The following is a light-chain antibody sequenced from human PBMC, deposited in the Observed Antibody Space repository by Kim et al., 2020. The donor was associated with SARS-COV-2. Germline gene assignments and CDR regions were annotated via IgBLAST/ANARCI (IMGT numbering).Light chain of an antibody. CDR1: SSDVGAYNS. CDR2: DVN. J-gene: IGLJ2*01. CDR3: SSYTSSTTVV. Sequence: GQSIPLSCTGTSSDVGAYNSVSWYQQNPGKAPKLMIYDVNKRPPGVSNRFSGSKSGNTASLTISGLQAEDEADYYCSSYTSSTTVVFGGGTQLTVL. V-gene: IGLV2-14*04.